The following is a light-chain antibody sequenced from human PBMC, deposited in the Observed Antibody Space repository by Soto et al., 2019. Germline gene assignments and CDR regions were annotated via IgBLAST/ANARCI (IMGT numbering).Light chain of an antibody. Sequence: ALQLTQSPSSLSASEGDRVTITCRASQGISSALAWYQQKPGEAPKLLIYDASSLESGVPSRFSGSGSGTDFTLTISSLQPEDFATYYCQQFNNYPIAFGQGTRLEIK. CDR2: DAS. CDR1: QGISSA. CDR3: QQFNNYPIA. J-gene: IGKJ5*01. V-gene: IGKV1D-13*01.